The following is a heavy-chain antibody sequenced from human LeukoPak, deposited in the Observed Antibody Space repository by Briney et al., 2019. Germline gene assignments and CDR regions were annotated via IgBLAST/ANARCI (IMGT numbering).Heavy chain of an antibody. CDR1: GCSFTSYW. D-gene: IGHD5-24*01. CDR2: IYPGDSDT. Sequence: GESPKISCKGSGCSFTSYWIGWVRQMPGKGLEWMGIIYPGDSDTRYSPSFQGQVTISADKSISTAYLQWSSLKASDTAMYYCARHRSERRGWFDPWGQGTLVTVSS. V-gene: IGHV5-51*01. J-gene: IGHJ5*02. CDR3: ARHRSERRGWFDP.